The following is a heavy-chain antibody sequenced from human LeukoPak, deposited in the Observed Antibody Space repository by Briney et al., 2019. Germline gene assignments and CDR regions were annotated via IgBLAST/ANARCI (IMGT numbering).Heavy chain of an antibody. V-gene: IGHV3-11*01. D-gene: IGHD6-19*01. CDR3: ARDPGLYSNGWEYYFDS. Sequence: PGGSLRLSCAASGFTFRDYYMSWIRQAPGKGPEWVAYMTGSGHRIYYADSVKGRFTISRDNTQNSLYLQMNSLRAEDTAVYYCARDPGLYSNGWEYYFDSWGQGTLITVSS. CDR2: MTGSGHRI. CDR1: GFTFRDYY. J-gene: IGHJ4*02.